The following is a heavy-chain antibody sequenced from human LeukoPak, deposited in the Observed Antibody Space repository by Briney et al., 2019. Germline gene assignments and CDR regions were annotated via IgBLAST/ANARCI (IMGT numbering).Heavy chain of an antibody. CDR3: ARDLGYSSSSEGY. D-gene: IGHD6-6*01. J-gene: IGHJ4*02. CDR2: ISYDGSNK. V-gene: IGHV3-30*04. CDR1: GFTFSSYA. Sequence: PGGSLRLSCAASGFTFSSYAMHWVRQAPGKGLEWVAVISYDGSNKYYADSAKGRFTISRDNAKNSLYLQMNSLRAEDTAVHYCARDLGYSSSSEGYWGQGTLVTVSS.